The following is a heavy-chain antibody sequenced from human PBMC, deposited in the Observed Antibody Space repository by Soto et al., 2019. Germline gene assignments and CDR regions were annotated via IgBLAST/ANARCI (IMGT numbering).Heavy chain of an antibody. D-gene: IGHD3-3*01. CDR2: IVVGSGNT. CDR1: GLTFTSPA. Sequence: VSRKAAGLTFTSPAVQRVRQARGQRLEWIGWIVVGSGNTNYAQKFQERVTITRDMSTSTAYMELSSLRSEDTAVYYCASDLDFWSGYWSSDYWGQATLVTVSS. CDR3: ASDLDFWSGYWSSDY. J-gene: IGHJ4*02. V-gene: IGHV1-58*01.